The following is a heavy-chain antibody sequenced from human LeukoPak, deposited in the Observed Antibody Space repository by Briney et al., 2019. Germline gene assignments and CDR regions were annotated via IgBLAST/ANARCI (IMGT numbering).Heavy chain of an antibody. CDR1: GYSISSGYY. Sequence: SETLSLTCTVSGYSISSGYYWGWIRPPPGKGLEWIGSIYHSGSTYYNPSLKSRVTISVDTSKNQFSLKLSSVTAADTAVYYCARVRFYSSGNKSNRVDYWGQGTLVTVSS. J-gene: IGHJ4*02. D-gene: IGHD6-19*01. CDR3: ARVRFYSSGNKSNRVDY. CDR2: IYHSGST. V-gene: IGHV4-38-2*02.